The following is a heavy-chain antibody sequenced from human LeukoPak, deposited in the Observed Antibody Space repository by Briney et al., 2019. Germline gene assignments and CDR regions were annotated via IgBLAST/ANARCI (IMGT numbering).Heavy chain of an antibody. J-gene: IGHJ5*02. Sequence: SQTLSLTCAISGDIVSSNSVTWNWIRQSPSRGLEWLGRTYNRSTWYNDYAVSVRGRITVNPDTSKNQFSLHLNSVTPEDTAVYYCARRLTQYDCFDPWGQGILVTVSS. CDR1: GDIVSSNSVT. CDR2: TYNRSTWYN. D-gene: IGHD2-2*01. V-gene: IGHV6-1*01. CDR3: ARRLTQYDCFDP.